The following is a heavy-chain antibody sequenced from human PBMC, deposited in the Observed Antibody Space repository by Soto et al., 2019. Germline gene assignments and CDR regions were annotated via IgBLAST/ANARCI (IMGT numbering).Heavy chain of an antibody. CDR3: ARFVIVVEGIGIPLGPLDP. D-gene: IGHD2-2*01. CDR2: IYPGDSDT. V-gene: IGHV5-51*01. J-gene: IGHJ5*02. CDR1: GYSFTSFW. Sequence: PVLLMKISCKGSGYSFTSFWIGWMRQMHGKGLEWMGIIYPGDSDTRYSPSFQGQVTISADKSISTAYLQWSSLKASDTAMYYCARFVIVVEGIGIPLGPLDPWGQGTLVTVSS.